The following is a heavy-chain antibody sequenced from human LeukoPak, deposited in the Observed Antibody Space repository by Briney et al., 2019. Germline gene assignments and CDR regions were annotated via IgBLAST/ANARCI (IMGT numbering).Heavy chain of an antibody. D-gene: IGHD2-15*01. CDR3: ARDRLRLGYERTNWFDP. Sequence: ASVKVSCKASGYTFTSYGITWVRQAPGQGLEWMGWISAYNGHTNYPQKLQGRVTMTTDTSTSTAYMELSRLKSDDTAVYYCARDRLRLGYERTNWFDPWGQGTLVTVSS. CDR1: GYTFTSYG. CDR2: ISAYNGHT. J-gene: IGHJ5*02. V-gene: IGHV1-18*01.